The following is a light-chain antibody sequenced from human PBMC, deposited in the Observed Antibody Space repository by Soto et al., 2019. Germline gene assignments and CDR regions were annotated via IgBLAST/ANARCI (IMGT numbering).Light chain of an antibody. CDR3: QHTRT. V-gene: IGKV1-5*01. CDR2: DAS. Sequence: DIQMTQSPSTLSASLGDRVTITCRASQNINNWIAWYQQKPGKAPKFLIYDASTLESGVPSRFSGSGFGTEFSLTNSSMQPDDFGSYYCQHTRTFGQGTKVEMK. CDR1: QNINNW. J-gene: IGKJ1*01.